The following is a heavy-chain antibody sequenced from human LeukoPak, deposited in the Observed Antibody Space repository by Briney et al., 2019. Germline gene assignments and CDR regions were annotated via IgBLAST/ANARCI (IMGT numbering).Heavy chain of an antibody. CDR1: GFSLSTSGMC. Sequence: SGPALVKPTQTLTLTCTFSGFSLSTSGMCVSWIRQPPGKALEWLARIDWDDDKYYSTYLKTRLTISKDTSKNQVVLTMTNMGPADTGTYYCARTSVVGAKDYFDYWGQGILVSVS. J-gene: IGHJ4*02. CDR3: ARTSVVGAKDYFDY. D-gene: IGHD1-26*01. V-gene: IGHV2-70*11. CDR2: IDWDDDK.